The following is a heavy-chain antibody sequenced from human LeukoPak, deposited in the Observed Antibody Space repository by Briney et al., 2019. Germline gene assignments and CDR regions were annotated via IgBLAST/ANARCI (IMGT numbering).Heavy chain of an antibody. J-gene: IGHJ4*02. CDR1: GYSFTSYG. CDR2: ISAYNGNT. V-gene: IGHV1-18*01. CDR3: ARDEGSSSQPFDY. Sequence: GESLKISCKGSGYSFTSYGISWVRQAPGQGLEWMGWISAYNGNTNYIQKLQGRVTMTTDTSTSTAYMELRSLRSDDTAVYYCARDEGSSSQPFDYWGQGTLVTVSS. D-gene: IGHD6-6*01.